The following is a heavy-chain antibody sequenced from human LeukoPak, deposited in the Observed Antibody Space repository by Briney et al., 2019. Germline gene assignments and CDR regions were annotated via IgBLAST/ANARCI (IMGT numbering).Heavy chain of an antibody. V-gene: IGHV3-74*01. J-gene: IGHJ6*03. CDR2: INSDGSST. D-gene: IGHD3-10*01. Sequence: GGSLRLSCAASGFTFSSYWMHWVRQASGKGLVWVSRINSDGSSTSYADSVKGRFTISRDNAKNTLYLQMNSLGAEDTAVYYCARVVNDYYGSGAYYYMDVWGKGTTVTVSS. CDR1: GFTFSSYW. CDR3: ARVVNDYYGSGAYYYMDV.